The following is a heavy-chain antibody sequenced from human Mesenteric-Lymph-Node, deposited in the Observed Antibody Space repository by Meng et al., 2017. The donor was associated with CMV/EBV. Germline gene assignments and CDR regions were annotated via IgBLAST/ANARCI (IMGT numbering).Heavy chain of an antibody. CDR1: GYSISSGYC. J-gene: IGHJ6*02. CDR3: ARGFIGDV. CDR2: TYYSGGT. Sequence: PVILSLTCTASGYSISSGYCWGWIRQPPGKGLEWSGYTYYSGGTHYNPSLKSRVTISVDTTKNQFSLKLSSVTAADTAVYYCARGFIGDVWGQGTTVTVSS. V-gene: IGHV4-38-2*02.